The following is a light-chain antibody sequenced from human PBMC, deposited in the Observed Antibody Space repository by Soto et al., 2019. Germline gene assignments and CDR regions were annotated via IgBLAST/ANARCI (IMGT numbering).Light chain of an antibody. CDR2: DAS. V-gene: IGKV3-11*01. CDR3: QLRSNRLCP. Sequence: SVLTQSPATLSLSPGERATLSCRASQSVSSYLAWYQQKPGQAPRLLIYDASNRATGIPARFSGSGSGTDFTLTISSLEPEDFAVYYCQLRSNRLCPFGQGGNV. J-gene: IGKJ1*01. CDR1: QSVSSY.